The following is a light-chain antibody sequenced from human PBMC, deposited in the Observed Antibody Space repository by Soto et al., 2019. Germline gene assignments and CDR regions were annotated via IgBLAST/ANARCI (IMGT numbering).Light chain of an antibody. CDR2: GAS. J-gene: IGKJ3*01. V-gene: IGKV3-20*01. CDR3: QQYDSSPLT. Sequence: EIVLTQSPGTLSLSPGERATLSCRASQSVSSSYLAWYQQKPGQAPRLLIYGASSRATGIPDRFSGSGSGTDFTLTISRLDPEDSAVYYCQQYDSSPLTFGPGTKVEIK. CDR1: QSVSSSY.